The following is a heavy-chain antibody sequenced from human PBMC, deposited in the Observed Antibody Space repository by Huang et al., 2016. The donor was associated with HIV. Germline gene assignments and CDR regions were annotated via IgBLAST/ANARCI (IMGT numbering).Heavy chain of an antibody. CDR3: ATHSRRSLEWSTFDY. Sequence: QLQLQESGPRLVKPSETLSLTCTVSGGPISSSNYYWGWIRQPPGKGLEWIGSIYYCGGTYYNPSIKSRVTISVETSKNQCSLKLGYVTAADTAVYYCATHSRRSLEWSTFDYWGQGTLVTVSS. J-gene: IGHJ4*02. CDR2: IYYCGGT. V-gene: IGHV4-39*01. D-gene: IGHD3-3*01. CDR1: GGPISSSNYY.